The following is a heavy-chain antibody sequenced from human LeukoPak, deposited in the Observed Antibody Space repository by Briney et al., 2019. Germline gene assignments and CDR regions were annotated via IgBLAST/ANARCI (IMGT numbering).Heavy chain of an antibody. CDR2: IIPIFGTA. CDR3: ASQEGYDFWSGYYRPYYYGMDV. D-gene: IGHD3-3*01. CDR1: GGTFSSYA. J-gene: IGHJ6*02. V-gene: IGHV1-69*13. Sequence: SVKVSCKASGGTFSSYAISWVRQAPGQGLEWMGGIIPIFGTANYAQKFQGRVTITADESTSTAYMELSSLRSEDTAVYYCASQEGYDFWSGYYRPYYYGMDVRGQGTTVTVSS.